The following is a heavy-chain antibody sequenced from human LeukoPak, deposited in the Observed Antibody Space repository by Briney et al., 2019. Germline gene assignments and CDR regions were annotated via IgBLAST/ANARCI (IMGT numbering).Heavy chain of an antibody. CDR3: AKDTFSSATVTRTSAFDI. Sequence: PGRSLRLSCAASGFTFDDYAMHWVRQAPGKGLEWVSGISWNSGSIGYADSVKGRFTISRDNAKNSLYLQMNSLRAEDTALYYCAKDTFSSATVTRTSAFDIWGQGTMVTVSS. J-gene: IGHJ3*02. D-gene: IGHD4-17*01. V-gene: IGHV3-9*01. CDR1: GFTFDDYA. CDR2: ISWNSGSI.